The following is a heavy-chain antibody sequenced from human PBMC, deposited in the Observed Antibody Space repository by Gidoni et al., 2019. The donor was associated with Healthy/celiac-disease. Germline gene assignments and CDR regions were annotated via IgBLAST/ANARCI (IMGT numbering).Heavy chain of an antibody. D-gene: IGHD3-22*01. J-gene: IGHJ4*02. CDR3: ARGCRYYDSSGCLEDY. CDR1: GGSISSYY. CDR2: IYYSGST. Sequence: QVQLQESGPGLVKPSETLSLTCTVPGGSISSYYWSWIRQPPGKGLEWIGYIYYSGSTNYNPSLKSRVTISVDTSKNQFSLKLSSVTAADTAVYYCARGCRYYDSSGCLEDYWGQGTLVTVSS. V-gene: IGHV4-59*01.